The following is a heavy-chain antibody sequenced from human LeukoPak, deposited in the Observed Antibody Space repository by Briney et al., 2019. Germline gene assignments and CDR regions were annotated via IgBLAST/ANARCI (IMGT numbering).Heavy chain of an antibody. J-gene: IGHJ4*02. CDR1: GYTFTGYY. CDR3: ARVRNIAAADFDY. Sequence: ASVKVSCKASGYTFTGYYMHWVRQAPGQGLEWMGWINPNSGGTNYAQKFQGRVTMTRDTSISTAYMELSRLRSDDTAVYYCARVRNIAAADFDYWGQGTLVTVSS. V-gene: IGHV1-2*02. D-gene: IGHD6-13*01. CDR2: INPNSGGT.